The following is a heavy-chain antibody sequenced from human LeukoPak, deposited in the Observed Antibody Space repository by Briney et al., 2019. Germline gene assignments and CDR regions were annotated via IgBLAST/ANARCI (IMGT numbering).Heavy chain of an antibody. D-gene: IGHD3-22*01. CDR1: GYTFTGYY. V-gene: IGHV1-2*02. CDR2: INPNSGGT. CDR3: VRDERYDSSGHPFDY. Sequence: ASVKVSCKASGYTFTGYYMHWVRQAPGQGLEWMGWINPNSGGTNYAQKFQGRVTMTRDTSISTAYMELSRLRSDDTAVYFCVRDERYDSSGHPFDYWGQGTLVTVSS. J-gene: IGHJ4*02.